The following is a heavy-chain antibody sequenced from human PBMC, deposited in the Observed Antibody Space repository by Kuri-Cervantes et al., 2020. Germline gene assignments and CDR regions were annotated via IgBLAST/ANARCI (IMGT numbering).Heavy chain of an antibody. V-gene: IGHV3-11*04. CDR3: ARDSRGRSNWFDP. CDR2: ISSSGSTI. CDR1: GFTFSDYY. Sequence: SLKISCAASGFTFSDYYMSWIRQAPGKGLEWVSYISSSGSTIYYADSVKGRFTISRDNAKNSLYLQMNSLRADDTAVYYCARDSRGRSNWFDPWGQGTLVTVSS. J-gene: IGHJ5*02. D-gene: IGHD3-16*01.